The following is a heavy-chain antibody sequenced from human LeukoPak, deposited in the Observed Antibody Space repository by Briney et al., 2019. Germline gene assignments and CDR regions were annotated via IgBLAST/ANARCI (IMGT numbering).Heavy chain of an antibody. Sequence: ASVKVSCKASGYIFTGYYMHWVRQAPGQALEWMGWINPNTGDTIYAQKFQGRVTMTRDTSISTAYMELSSLKSDDTAMYYCARGGNSGSYYFPNYWGQGTLVTVSS. CDR3: ARGGNSGSYYFPNY. J-gene: IGHJ4*02. CDR2: INPNTGDT. CDR1: GYIFTGYY. D-gene: IGHD1-26*01. V-gene: IGHV1-2*02.